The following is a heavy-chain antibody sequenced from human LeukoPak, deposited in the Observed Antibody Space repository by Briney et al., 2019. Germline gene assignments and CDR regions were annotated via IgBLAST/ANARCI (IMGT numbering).Heavy chain of an antibody. CDR1: GGSISSSSYY. CDR2: IYYSGST. Sequence: PSETLSLTCTVSGGSISSSSYYWGWIRQPPGKGLEWIGSIYYSGSTYYNPSLKSRVTISVDTSKNQFSLKLSSVTAADTAVYYCARDYYDRGFYYYYMDVWGKGTTVTVSS. D-gene: IGHD3-10*02. CDR3: ARDYYDRGFYYYYMDV. V-gene: IGHV4-39*07. J-gene: IGHJ6*03.